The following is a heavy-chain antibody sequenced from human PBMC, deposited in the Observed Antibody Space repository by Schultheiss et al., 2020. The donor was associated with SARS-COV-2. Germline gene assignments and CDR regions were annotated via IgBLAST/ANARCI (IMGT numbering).Heavy chain of an antibody. CDR2: IYHSGST. Sequence: SETLSLTCAVPGGSISSGGYYWSWIRQPPGKGLEWIGYIYHSGSTNYNPSLKSRVTISVDTSKNQFSLKLSSVTAADTAVYYCARGRRAAAGSKHRWFDPWGQGTLVTVSS. J-gene: IGHJ5*02. CDR1: GGSISSGGYY. D-gene: IGHD6-13*01. CDR3: ARGRRAAAGSKHRWFDP. V-gene: IGHV4-30-2*01.